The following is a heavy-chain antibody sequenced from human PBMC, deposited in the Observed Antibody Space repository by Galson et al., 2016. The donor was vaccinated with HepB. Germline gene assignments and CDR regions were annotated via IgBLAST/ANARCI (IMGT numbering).Heavy chain of an antibody. J-gene: IGHJ5*02. CDR2: TYYRSKWYH. D-gene: IGHD2-8*01. Sequence: CAISGDSVSSNSAAWNWIRQSPSRGLEWLGRTYYRSKWYHDYAVSVKSRMLINPDTSKNHFSLQLNSVTPEDTAVYYCARTKWGWFDPWGQGTLVTVSS. CDR3: ARTKWGWFDP. V-gene: IGHV6-1*01. CDR1: GDSVSSNSAA.